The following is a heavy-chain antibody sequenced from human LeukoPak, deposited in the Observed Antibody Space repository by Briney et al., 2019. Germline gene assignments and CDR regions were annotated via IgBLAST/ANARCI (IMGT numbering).Heavy chain of an antibody. CDR2: IRTSGET. Sequence: GGSLRLSCSASGFIFSSYAIVWVRQAPGKGLEWVSWIRTSGETFYADSVKGRFTISRDISKSTVYLQMSSLRAEDSAIYYCATLSYDVWTGINWFDPWGQGTLVTVSS. CDR3: ATLSYDVWTGINWFDP. J-gene: IGHJ5*02. V-gene: IGHV3-23*01. D-gene: IGHD3-3*01. CDR1: GFIFSSYA.